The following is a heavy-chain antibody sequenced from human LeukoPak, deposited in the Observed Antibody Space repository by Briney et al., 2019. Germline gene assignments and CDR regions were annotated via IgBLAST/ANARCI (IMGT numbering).Heavy chain of an antibody. CDR1: GYTFTGYY. J-gene: IGHJ4*02. CDR3: ARALYYDSSGYYSGYDY. Sequence: ASVTVSCKASGYTFTGYYMHWVRQAPGQGLEWMGWTNPNSGGTNYAQKFQGRVTMTRDTSISTAYMELSRLRSDDTAVYYCARALYYDSSGYYSGYDYWGQGTLVTVSS. V-gene: IGHV1-2*02. CDR2: TNPNSGGT. D-gene: IGHD3-22*01.